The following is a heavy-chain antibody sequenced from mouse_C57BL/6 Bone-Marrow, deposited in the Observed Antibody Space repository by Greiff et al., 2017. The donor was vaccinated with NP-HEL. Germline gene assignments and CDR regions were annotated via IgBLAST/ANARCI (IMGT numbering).Heavy chain of an antibody. CDR2: IDPETGGT. CDR3: TRLLWDAMDD. D-gene: IGHD2-1*01. V-gene: IGHV1-15*01. J-gene: IGHJ4*01. CDR1: GYTFTDYE. Sequence: QVQLKESGAELVRPGASVTLSCKASGYTFTDYEMHWVKQTPVHGLEWIGAIDPETGGTAYNQKFKGKAILTADKSSSTAYMELRSLTSEDSAVYYCTRLLWDAMDDWGQGTSVTVSS.